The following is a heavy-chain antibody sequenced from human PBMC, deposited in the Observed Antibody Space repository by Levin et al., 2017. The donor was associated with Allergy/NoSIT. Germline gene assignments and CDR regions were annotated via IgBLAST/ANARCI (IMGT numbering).Heavy chain of an antibody. J-gene: IGHJ4*02. Sequence: GESLKISCAASGFKFSSYNMNWVRQAPGKGLEWVSYISPSSITIYYADSVAGRFTVSRDNAKNSVYLRMNSLTAEDTAVYYCARDQGLGELLASDYWGQGTLVTVSS. V-gene: IGHV3-48*01. CDR3: ARDQGLGELLASDY. CDR1: GFKFSSYN. D-gene: IGHD1-26*01. CDR2: ISPSSITI.